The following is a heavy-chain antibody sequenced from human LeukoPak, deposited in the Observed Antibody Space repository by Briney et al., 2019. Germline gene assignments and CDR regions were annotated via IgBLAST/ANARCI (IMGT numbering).Heavy chain of an antibody. CDR2: ISGSGGST. Sequence: PGGSLRLSCTASGFTFSNYAMNWVRQAPGKGLEWVSAISGSGGSTYYADSVKGRFTISRDNSKNTLYLQMNSLRAEDTAVYYCAKGLNMVRGVWDAFDIWGQGTMVTVSS. CDR3: AKGLNMVRGVWDAFDI. J-gene: IGHJ3*02. V-gene: IGHV3-23*01. D-gene: IGHD3-10*01. CDR1: GFTFSNYA.